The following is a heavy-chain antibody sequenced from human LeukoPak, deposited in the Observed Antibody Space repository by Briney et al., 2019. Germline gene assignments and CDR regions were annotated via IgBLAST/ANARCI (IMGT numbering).Heavy chain of an antibody. Sequence: SETLSLTCAVYGGSFSGYYWSWIRPPPGKGLEWIGEINHSGSTNYNPSLKSRVTISVDTSKNQFSLKLSSVTAADTAVYYCARASTVTTYWFDPWGQGTLVTVSS. V-gene: IGHV4-34*01. J-gene: IGHJ5*02. CDR2: INHSGST. CDR1: GGSFSGYY. D-gene: IGHD4-17*01. CDR3: ARASTVTTYWFDP.